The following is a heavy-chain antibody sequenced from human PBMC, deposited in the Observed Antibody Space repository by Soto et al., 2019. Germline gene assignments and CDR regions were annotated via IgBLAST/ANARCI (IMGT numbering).Heavy chain of an antibody. CDR1: GYTFSDYY. CDR2: INPNSGGT. CDR3: AREPATAKPEGVDF. V-gene: IGHV1-2*02. D-gene: IGHD1-1*01. Sequence: QVQLVQSGAEVRKPGASVKVSCKASGYTFSDYYIHWVRQAPGQGHEWMGWINPNSGGTKYAPKFQGGVSMTRDTSITSAYMELSRLRSGETAVYYCAREPATAKPEGVDFWGQGTLVTVSS. J-gene: IGHJ4*02.